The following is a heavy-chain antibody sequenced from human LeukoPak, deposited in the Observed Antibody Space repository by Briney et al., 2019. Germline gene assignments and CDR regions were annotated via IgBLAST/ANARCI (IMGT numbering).Heavy chain of an antibody. Sequence: SETLSLTCTVSGGSISSGGYYWSWIRQHPGKGLEWIGYIYYSGSTYYNPSLKSRVTISVDTSKNQFSLKLSSVTAADTAVYYCARVLRDRYSSSWYWVDYWGQGTLVTVSS. V-gene: IGHV4-31*03. CDR2: IYYSGST. CDR1: GGSISSGGYY. D-gene: IGHD6-13*01. CDR3: ARVLRDRYSSSWYWVDY. J-gene: IGHJ4*02.